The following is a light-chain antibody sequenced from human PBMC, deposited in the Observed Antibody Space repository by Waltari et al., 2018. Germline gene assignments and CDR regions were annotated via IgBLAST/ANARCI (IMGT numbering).Light chain of an antibody. J-gene: IGLJ3*02. CDR2: LEDSGNY. CDR1: RWHSTYI. V-gene: IGLV4-60*03. CDR3: ETWDSNTRV. Sequence: QPVLTQSSSTSASLGSSVTLTCTLDRWHSTYIIASHQQQAGKSPRYLMKLEDSGNYKKGSGVPDRCSGPSSGADRYLAIFNLQSEDEADYYWETWDSNTRVFGGGTKLTVL.